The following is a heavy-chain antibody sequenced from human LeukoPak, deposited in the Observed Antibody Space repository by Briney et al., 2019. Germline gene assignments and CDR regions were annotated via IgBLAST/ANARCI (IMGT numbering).Heavy chain of an antibody. CDR2: IYWDDDK. J-gene: IGHJ6*02. Sequence: SGPTLVKPTQTLTLTCTFSGSSLSTSGVGVGWIRQPPGKALEWLALIYWDDDKRYSPSLKSRLTITKDTSKNQVVLTMTNMDPVDTATYYCALGYSGYDGMDVWGQGTTVTVSS. CDR1: GSSLSTSGVG. D-gene: IGHD1-26*01. V-gene: IGHV2-5*02. CDR3: ALGYSGYDGMDV.